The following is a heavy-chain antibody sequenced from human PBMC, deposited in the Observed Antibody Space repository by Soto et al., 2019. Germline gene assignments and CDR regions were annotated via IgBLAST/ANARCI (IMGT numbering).Heavy chain of an antibody. CDR3: AKPTVRWLAGVFDY. D-gene: IGHD6-19*01. CDR2: IRSKAYGGTT. CDR1: GFTFGDYA. V-gene: IGHV3-49*03. J-gene: IGHJ4*02. Sequence: PGGSLRLSCTASGFTFGDYAMSWFRQAPGKGLEWVGFIRSKAYGGTTEYAASVKGRFTISRDDSKSIAYLQMNSLKTEDTAVYYCAKPTVRWLAGVFDYWGQGTLVTVSS.